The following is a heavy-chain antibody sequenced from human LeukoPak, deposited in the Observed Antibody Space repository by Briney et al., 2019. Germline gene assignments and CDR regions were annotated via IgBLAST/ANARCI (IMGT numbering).Heavy chain of an antibody. CDR1: GYTFTSYA. J-gene: IGHJ6*03. CDR2: INTNTGNP. CDR3: AGGHTYYYDSSGYYYPYYYYYMDV. Sequence: ASVKDSCKASGYTFTSYAMNWVRQAPGQGLEWMGWINTNTGNPTYAQGFTGRFVFSLDTSVSTAYLQISSLKAEDTAVYYCAGGHTYYYDSSGYYYPYYYYYMDVWGKGTTVTVSS. V-gene: IGHV7-4-1*02. D-gene: IGHD3-22*01.